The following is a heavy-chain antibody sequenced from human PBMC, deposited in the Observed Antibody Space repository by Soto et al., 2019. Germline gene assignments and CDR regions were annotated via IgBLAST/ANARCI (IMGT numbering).Heavy chain of an antibody. D-gene: IGHD3-3*01. J-gene: IGHJ4*02. CDR3: AKEGNHYDFWSGLIISVAYFDY. V-gene: IGHV3-30*18. CDR1: GFTFSSYG. CDR2: ISNDGRNK. Sequence: QVQLVESGGDVVQPGRSLRLSCAASGFTFSSYGIHWVRQAPGKGLEWVAVISNDGRNKYYADSVKGRFTISRDNSKNTLYLQMNSLRAEDTAVYYCAKEGNHYDFWSGLIISVAYFDYWGQGTLVTVSS.